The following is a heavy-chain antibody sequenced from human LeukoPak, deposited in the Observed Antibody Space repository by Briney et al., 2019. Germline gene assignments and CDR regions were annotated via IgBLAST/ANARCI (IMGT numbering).Heavy chain of an antibody. V-gene: IGHV1-8*01. CDR2: MKPNRGNT. J-gene: IGHJ5*02. Sequence: GASVKVSCKASGYTFTSYDINWVRQAPGQGIEWMGWMKPNRGNTAYAQKFQGRVTMTRNTSISTAYMELSSLRSEDTAVYYCARDGPPNYYDSSGYDWFDPWGQGTLVTVSS. CDR3: ARDGPPNYYDSSGYDWFDP. D-gene: IGHD3-22*01. CDR1: GYTFTSYD.